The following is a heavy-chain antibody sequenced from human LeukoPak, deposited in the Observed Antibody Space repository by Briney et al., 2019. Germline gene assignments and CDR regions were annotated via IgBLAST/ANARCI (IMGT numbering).Heavy chain of an antibody. D-gene: IGHD3-10*01. Sequence: PGGSLRLSCAASGFTFSSYTMNWVRQAPGKGLEWVSSISSSRSSIYYADSMKGRFTISRDSAKNSLYLQMNSLRAEDTAVYYCAKTYRSGYFDYWGQGTLVTVSS. CDR2: ISSSRSSI. CDR3: AKTYRSGYFDY. V-gene: IGHV3-21*04. CDR1: GFTFSSYT. J-gene: IGHJ4*02.